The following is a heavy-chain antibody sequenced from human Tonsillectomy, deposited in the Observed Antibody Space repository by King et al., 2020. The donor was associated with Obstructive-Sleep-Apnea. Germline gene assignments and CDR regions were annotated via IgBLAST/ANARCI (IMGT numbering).Heavy chain of an antibody. CDR2: ISGRGGST. D-gene: IGHD5-24*01. CDR1: GCTFSSYA. Sequence: VQLVESGGGLVQPGGSLRLSCAASGCTFSSYAMSWVRQAPGKGLEWVSAISGRGGSTSYADSVKGRFTISRDNSKNTLYLQMNSLKAEDKAVYYCAKGRDGYNLDYWGQGTLVTVSS. J-gene: IGHJ4*02. CDR3: AKGRDGYNLDY. V-gene: IGHV3-23*04.